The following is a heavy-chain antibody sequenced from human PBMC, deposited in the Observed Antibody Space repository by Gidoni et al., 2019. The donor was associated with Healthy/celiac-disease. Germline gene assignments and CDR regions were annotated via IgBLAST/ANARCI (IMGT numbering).Heavy chain of an antibody. CDR2: ISGSGGST. V-gene: IGHV3-23*01. CDR1: GFTFSSYA. J-gene: IGHJ5*02. Sequence: EVQLLESGGGLVQPGGSLRLSCAASGFTFSSYAMSWVRQAPGKGLEWVSAISGSGGSTYYADSVKGRFTISRDNSKNTLYLQMNSLRAEDTAVYYCAKVPYDFWSGYQAGDWFDPWGQGTLVTVSS. D-gene: IGHD3-3*01. CDR3: AKVPYDFWSGYQAGDWFDP.